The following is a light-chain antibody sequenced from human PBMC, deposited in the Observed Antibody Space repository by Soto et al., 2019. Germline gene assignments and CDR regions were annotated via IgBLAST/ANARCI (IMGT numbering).Light chain of an antibody. V-gene: IGKV4-1*01. Sequence: DIVMTQSPDSLTVSLGERATINCKSSQSVLYSSNNKSYLAWYQQKQGQPPKLLIYWASTRESGVPDRFSGSGSGTDFTLTISSLQAEDVAVYYCQQYYSSPYTFGQGTKLEIK. CDR2: WAS. J-gene: IGKJ2*01. CDR1: QSVLYSSNNKSY. CDR3: QQYYSSPYT.